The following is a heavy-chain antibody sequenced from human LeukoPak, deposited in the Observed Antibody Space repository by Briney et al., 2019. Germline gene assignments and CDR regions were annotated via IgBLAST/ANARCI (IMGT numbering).Heavy chain of an antibody. Sequence: PGGSLRLSCAASGFTFSSYGMHWVRQAPGKGLEWVASIWYDGSIQYYADSVKGRFTISRDNSKNSLYLQMDSLRAEDTAVYYCARAGFCRGGSGYGSDYWGQGTLASVSS. D-gene: IGHD2-15*01. CDR1: GFTFSSYG. J-gene: IGHJ4*02. CDR2: IWYDGSIQ. V-gene: IGHV3-33*01. CDR3: ARAGFCRGGSGYGSDY.